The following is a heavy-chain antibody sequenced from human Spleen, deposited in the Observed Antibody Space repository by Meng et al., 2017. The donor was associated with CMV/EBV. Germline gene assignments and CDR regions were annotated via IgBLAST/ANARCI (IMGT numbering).Heavy chain of an antibody. D-gene: IGHD4-23*01. Sequence: GGSLRLSCAASGFTFSSYSMTWVRQAPGKGLEWVSSIGSSSRSIYYADSVKGRFTISRDNSKNTLYLQMNSLRAEDTAVYYCARDGGNRAFDIWGQGTMVTVSS. CDR3: ARDGGNRAFDI. CDR2: IGSSSRSI. J-gene: IGHJ3*02. V-gene: IGHV3-21*01. CDR1: GFTFSSYS.